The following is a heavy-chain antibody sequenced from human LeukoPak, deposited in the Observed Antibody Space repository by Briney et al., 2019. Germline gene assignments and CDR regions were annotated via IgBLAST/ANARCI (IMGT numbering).Heavy chain of an antibody. CDR3: VRLPLGYCSSTSCLD. V-gene: IGHV1-18*01. CDR2: ISSSTGNT. J-gene: IGHJ4*02. D-gene: IGHD2-2*01. CDR1: GYNFNTYG. Sequence: ASVKVSFKASGYNFNTYGISWVRQAPGQGLEWMGWISSSTGNTKYAQKLQDRVTMTTDTSTSTAYLYLRNLRSDDTAVYYCVRLPLGYCSSTSCLDWGQGTLVTVSS.